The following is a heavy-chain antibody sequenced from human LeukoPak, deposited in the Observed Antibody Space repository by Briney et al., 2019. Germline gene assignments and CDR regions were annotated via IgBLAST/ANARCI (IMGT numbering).Heavy chain of an antibody. Sequence: SETLSLTCTVSNGHINNYYWSWVRQPPGKGLEWIGYIYYRGSTKYNPSLKSRVTISIDTSNDQVSLRLNSLTAADTAVYYCARSESGVQYFQHYFYIDAWGKGTTVTVSS. J-gene: IGHJ6*03. CDR1: NGHINNYY. CDR3: ARSESGVQYFQHYFYIDA. D-gene: IGHD2-2*01. V-gene: IGHV4-59*01. CDR2: IYYRGST.